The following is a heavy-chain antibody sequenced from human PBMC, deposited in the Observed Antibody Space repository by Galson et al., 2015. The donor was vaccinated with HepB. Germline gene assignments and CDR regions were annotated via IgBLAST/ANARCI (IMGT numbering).Heavy chain of an antibody. CDR1: GFTFSSYA. CDR3: AKTEGFYYHWYFDL. D-gene: IGHD3-22*01. Sequence: SLRLSCAASGFTFSSYAMSWVRQAPGKGLEWVSVISGSGTSTYYADSVKGRFTISRDKSKNTLNLQMNRLRAEDTAVYYCAKTEGFYYHWYFDLWGRGTLVTVSS. V-gene: IGHV3-23*01. CDR2: ISGSGTST. J-gene: IGHJ2*01.